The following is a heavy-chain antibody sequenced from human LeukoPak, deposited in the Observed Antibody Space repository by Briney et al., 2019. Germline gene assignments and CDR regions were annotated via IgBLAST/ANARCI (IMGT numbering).Heavy chain of an antibody. CDR1: GGSVSSGSYY. CDR3: ARVWGSYPFDY. Sequence: PSETLSLTCTVSGGSVSSGSYYWSWIRQPPGKGLEWIGYIYYSGSTNYNPSLKSRVTISVDTSKNQFSLKLSSVTAADTAAYYCARVWGSYPFDYWGQGTLVTVSS. D-gene: IGHD1-26*01. V-gene: IGHV4-61*01. CDR2: IYYSGST. J-gene: IGHJ4*02.